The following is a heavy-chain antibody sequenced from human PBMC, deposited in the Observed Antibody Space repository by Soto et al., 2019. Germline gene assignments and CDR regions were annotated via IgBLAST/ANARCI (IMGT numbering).Heavy chain of an antibody. CDR1: GFPLSTYG. CDR3: ARIRGYWYGLDG. CDR2: ITGTGGDT. V-gene: IGHV3-23*01. J-gene: IGHJ6*02. Sequence: EVQLLESGGGLVQPGGSLRLSCAASGFPLSTYGMSWVRQAPGKGLEWVSSITGTGGDTYYADSVKGRFTSSRDNSNNMLYLQMNSLRVEDTAVYYCARIRGYWYGLDGWGQGTTITVS.